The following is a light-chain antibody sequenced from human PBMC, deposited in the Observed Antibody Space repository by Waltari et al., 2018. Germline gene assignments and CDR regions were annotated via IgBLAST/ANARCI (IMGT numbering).Light chain of an antibody. J-gene: IGKJ1*01. CDR3: HQYSSTPWT. V-gene: IGKV4-1*01. CDR1: QSVLYSSTNKNY. CDR2: WAS. Sequence: DIVMTQSPDSLAVSLGERATVNCKSSQSVLYSSTNKNYLAWYQQRPGQPPKLLIYWASTRESVVPDRFSGSGSGTDFTLTISSLQAEDVAVYYCHQYSSTPWTFGQGTKVEIK.